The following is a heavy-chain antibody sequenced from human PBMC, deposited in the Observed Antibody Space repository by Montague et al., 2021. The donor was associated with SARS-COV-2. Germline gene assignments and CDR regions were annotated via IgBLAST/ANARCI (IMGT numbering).Heavy chain of an antibody. V-gene: IGHV4-39*01. J-gene: IGHJ6*02. D-gene: IGHD3-10*01. CDR2: IYYSGST. Sequence: SETLSLTCSVSGGSITSSSYYWGWIRQSPDKGLVWIGNIYYSGSTYYNPSLKSRVTISVDTSKYQFSLKLSSVTTADTAVYYCVSLWKYGSGSHYAPWDYYNYGVDVWGQGTTVTVSS. CDR3: VSLWKYGSGSHYAPWDYYNYGVDV. CDR1: GGSITSSSYY.